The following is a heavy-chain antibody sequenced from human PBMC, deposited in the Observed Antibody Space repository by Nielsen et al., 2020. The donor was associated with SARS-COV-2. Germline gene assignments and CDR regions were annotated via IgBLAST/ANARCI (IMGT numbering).Heavy chain of an antibody. V-gene: IGHV3-13*04. CDR1: GFTFSSYD. CDR2: IGTAGDT. J-gene: IGHJ3*02. CDR3: AKDPYYDFWSGSAGGAFDI. D-gene: IGHD3-3*01. Sequence: GGSLRLSCAASGFTFSSYDMHWVRQATGKGLEWVSAIGTAGDTYYPGSVKGRFTISRENAKNSLYLQMNSLRAEDTALYYCAKDPYYDFWSGSAGGAFDIWGQGTMVTVSS.